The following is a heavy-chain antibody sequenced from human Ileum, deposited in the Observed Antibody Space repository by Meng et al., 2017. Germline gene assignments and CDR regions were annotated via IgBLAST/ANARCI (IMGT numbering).Heavy chain of an antibody. D-gene: IGHD4-17*01. CDR1: RYNFTTTY. CDR3: AKDSHGYGDGGH. Sequence: HVTLVQAAAGVGQPGAPVKVACQASRYNFTTTYAHWVRQAPGEGLEWMGVINAGSGDTGYAQKFQGRLTMTRDTSTSTLYMELSSLRSEDTAVYYCAKDSHGYGDGGHWGQGTLVTVSS. V-gene: IGHV1-46*01. CDR2: INAGSGDT. J-gene: IGHJ4*02.